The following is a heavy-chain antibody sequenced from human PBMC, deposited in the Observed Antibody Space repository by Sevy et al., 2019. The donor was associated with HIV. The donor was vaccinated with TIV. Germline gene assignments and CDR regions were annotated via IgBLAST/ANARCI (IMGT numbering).Heavy chain of an antibody. Sequence: GGSLRLSCAASGFTFSSYAMHWVRQAPGKGLEWVAVISYDGSNKYYADSVKGRFTISRDNSKNTLYLQMNSLRAEDTAVYYCARESGSLVVPSSDFDYWGQGTLVTVSS. V-gene: IGHV3-30-3*01. D-gene: IGHD2-15*01. CDR3: ARESGSLVVPSSDFDY. CDR1: GFTFSSYA. J-gene: IGHJ4*02. CDR2: ISYDGSNK.